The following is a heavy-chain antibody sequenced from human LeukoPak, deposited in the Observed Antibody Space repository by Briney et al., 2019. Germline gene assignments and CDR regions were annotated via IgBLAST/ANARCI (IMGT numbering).Heavy chain of an antibody. V-gene: IGHV1-24*01. Sequence: VASVKVSCKVPGYTLTELSMHWVRQAPGKGLEWMGGFDPEDGETIYAQRFQGRVTMTEDTSTDTAYMELSSLRSEDTAVYYCATGAGATTYFDYWGQGTLVTVSS. CDR1: GYTLTELS. CDR2: FDPEDGET. CDR3: ATGAGATTYFDY. J-gene: IGHJ4*02. D-gene: IGHD1-26*01.